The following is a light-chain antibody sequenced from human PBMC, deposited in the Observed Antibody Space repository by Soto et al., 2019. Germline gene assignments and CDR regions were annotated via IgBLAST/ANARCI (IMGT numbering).Light chain of an antibody. V-gene: IGKV1-27*01. CDR2: ATS. CDR1: QSISSY. CDR3: QKYNSAPLT. Sequence: DIQMTQSPSSLSASVGDRVTITCRASQSISSYLNWYQQKPGKVPKLLIYATSTLQSGVPSRFSGSGSGTDFTLTINSLQPEDVGTYYCQKYNSAPLTFGGGTKVEIK. J-gene: IGKJ4*01.